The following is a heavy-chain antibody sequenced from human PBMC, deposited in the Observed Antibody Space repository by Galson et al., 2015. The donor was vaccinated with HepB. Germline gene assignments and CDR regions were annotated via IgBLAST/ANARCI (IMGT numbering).Heavy chain of an antibody. D-gene: IGHD3-3*01. CDR3: AREGDPHIYWSALDF. Sequence: SLRLSCAASGFTFSNYGMHWVRKAPGKGLEWVAVISYDGSNKYYADYVKGRFTISRDNSKNTLSLKMNSMRADDTAVYYRAREGDPHIYWSALDFWGQGILVTVSA. J-gene: IGHJ4*02. V-gene: IGHV3-30*03. CDR2: ISYDGSNK. CDR1: GFTFSNYG.